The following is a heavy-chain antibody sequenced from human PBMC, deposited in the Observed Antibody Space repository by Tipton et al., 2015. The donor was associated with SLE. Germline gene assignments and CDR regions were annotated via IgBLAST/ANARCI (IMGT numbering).Heavy chain of an antibody. CDR3: VRDGAGDLGAFDV. CDR2: IYSNGHT. CDR1: GASVSSTSND. D-gene: IGHD2-21*02. J-gene: IGHJ3*01. V-gene: IGHV4-39*07. Sequence: SGASVSSTSNDWGWIRQSPGKGLEWIGSIYSNGHTFSNPSLRGRVTVSVDTSKNQFSLKLTSVTAPDTAVYYCVRDGAGDLGAFDVWGQGTLVTVSS.